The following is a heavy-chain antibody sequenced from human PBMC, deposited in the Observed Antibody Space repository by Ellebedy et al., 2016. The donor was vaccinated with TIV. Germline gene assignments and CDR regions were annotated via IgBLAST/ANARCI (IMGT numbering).Heavy chain of an antibody. CDR1: GFTFTSYS. D-gene: IGHD3-9*01. CDR3: ARDFDWVFDS. J-gene: IGHJ4*02. Sequence: GGSLRLXCEASGFTFTSYSMNWVRRAPGKGLEWLLYSKPSDREISYADSVKGRFTISRDDAKNSLYLQMNSLRAEDTAMYFCARDFDWVFDSWGQGTLVTVSS. V-gene: IGHV3-21*05. CDR2: SKPSDREI.